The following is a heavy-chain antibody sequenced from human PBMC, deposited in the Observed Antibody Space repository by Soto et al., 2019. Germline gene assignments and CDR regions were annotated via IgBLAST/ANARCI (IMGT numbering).Heavy chain of an antibody. CDR1: GGSLSSDNFF. J-gene: IGHJ3*02. V-gene: IGHV4-31*03. D-gene: IGHD1-26*01. CDR3: AREVISPATSDAFDI. CDR2: IYHTGAA. Sequence: QVQLQESGPGLVKPSQTLSVTCTVSGGSLSSDNFFWSWVRQHPETGLEWVGYIYHTGAAYYNPSLKSRLPISLDTSKNRFCLSLISVTAADTAVYYCAREVISPATSDAFDIWGQGTMVTVSS.